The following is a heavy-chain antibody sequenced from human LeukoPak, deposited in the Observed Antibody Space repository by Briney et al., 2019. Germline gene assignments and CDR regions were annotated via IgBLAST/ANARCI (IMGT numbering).Heavy chain of an antibody. V-gene: IGHV1-18*01. CDR3: AKLDPPITEGARGDALHV. CDR1: GYSFFTFG. J-gene: IGHJ3*01. CDR2: TSPYDETP. D-gene: IGHD1-26*01. Sequence: ASVKVSCKTSGYSFFTFGITWVRQAPGKGLQWMGWTSPYDETPTYAQELEGRVTMTTATSTATAYMELTSLTSDDAAIYYCAKLDPPITEGARGDALHVWGQGTKVIVSS.